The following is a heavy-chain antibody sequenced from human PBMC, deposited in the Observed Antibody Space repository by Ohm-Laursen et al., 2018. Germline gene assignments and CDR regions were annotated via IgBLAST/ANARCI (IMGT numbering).Heavy chain of an antibody. CDR1: GFTFSSHG. J-gene: IGHJ4*02. D-gene: IGHD3-9*01. V-gene: IGHV3-23*01. CDR2: ISGSGDTT. Sequence: GSLRLSCTAFGFTFSSHGINWVRQAPGKGLEWVSGISGSGDTTYYADSVKGWFTISRDNSRNTLDLQMNSLRVEDTALYYCARDIDWVAFDYWGQGTPVTVSS. CDR3: ARDIDWVAFDY.